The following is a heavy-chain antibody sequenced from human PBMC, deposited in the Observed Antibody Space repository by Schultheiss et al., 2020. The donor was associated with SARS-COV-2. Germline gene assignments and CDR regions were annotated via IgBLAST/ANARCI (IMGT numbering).Heavy chain of an antibody. D-gene: IGHD6-6*01. Sequence: GESLKISCAASGFTFSDYYMTWIRQAPGKGLEWISSISGSGTTIYYADSLKGRFTISRDNAKNSLYLQMNSLRAEDTAVYYCARNAARLITRAQFDYWGQGTLVTVSS. CDR2: ISGSGTTI. CDR1: GFTFSDYY. V-gene: IGHV3-11*04. CDR3: ARNAARLITRAQFDY. J-gene: IGHJ4*02.